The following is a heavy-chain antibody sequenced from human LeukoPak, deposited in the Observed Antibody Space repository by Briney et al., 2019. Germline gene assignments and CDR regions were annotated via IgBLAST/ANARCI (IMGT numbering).Heavy chain of an antibody. CDR2: IRYDGSNK. CDR1: GFTFSSYS. V-gene: IGHV3-30*02. CDR3: ARGPYSSSSYYYYYYMDV. D-gene: IGHD6-6*01. J-gene: IGHJ6*03. Sequence: GGSLRLSCAASGFTFSSYSMNWVRQAPGKGLEWVAFIRYDGSNKYYADSVKGRFSISRDNSKNTLYLQMSSLRSEDTAVYYCARGPYSSSSYYYYYYMDVWGKGTTVTVSS.